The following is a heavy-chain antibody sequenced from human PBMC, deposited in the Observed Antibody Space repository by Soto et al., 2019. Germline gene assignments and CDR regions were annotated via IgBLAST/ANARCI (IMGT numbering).Heavy chain of an antibody. CDR3: ARVLGVAKGDY. J-gene: IGHJ4*02. D-gene: IGHD3-3*01. CDR2: INAGNGNT. V-gene: IGHV1-3*01. Sequence: PSVKVSCKASGYTFTSYAIHWVRQAPGQRLEWMGWINAGNGNTKYSQKFQGRVTITRDTSASTAYMELSSLRSQDTAVYYCARVLGVAKGDYWGQGTLVTVSS. CDR1: GYTFTSYA.